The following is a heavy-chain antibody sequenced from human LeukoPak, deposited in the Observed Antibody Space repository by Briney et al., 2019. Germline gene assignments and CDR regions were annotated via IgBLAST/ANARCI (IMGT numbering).Heavy chain of an antibody. Sequence: SETLSLTCTVSGGSISSYYWSWIRQPAGKGLEWIGRIYTSGSTNYNPSLKSRVTMSVDTSKNQFSLKLSSVTAADTAVYYCARAETKGYCRGGSCYSSYYFDYWGQGTLVTVSS. V-gene: IGHV4-4*07. CDR3: ARAETKGYCRGGSCYSSYYFDY. D-gene: IGHD2-15*01. CDR1: GGSISSYY. J-gene: IGHJ4*02. CDR2: IYTSGST.